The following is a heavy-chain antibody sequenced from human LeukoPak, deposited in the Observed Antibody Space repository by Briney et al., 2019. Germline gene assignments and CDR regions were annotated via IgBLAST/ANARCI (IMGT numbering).Heavy chain of an antibody. V-gene: IGHV3-15*07. CDR1: GFTFSYTW. Sequence: PGGSLRLSCAASGFTFSYTWMNWVRQAPGKGLEWVGRIKSGVDGGATDYAAPVQGRFTVSRDDSQATLYLQMNSLDIEDTAVYYCTTGGSVIVAGTRAFDIWGQGTMVTVSS. J-gene: IGHJ3*02. CDR2: IKSGVDGGAT. CDR3: TTGGSVIVAGTRAFDI. D-gene: IGHD5-12*01.